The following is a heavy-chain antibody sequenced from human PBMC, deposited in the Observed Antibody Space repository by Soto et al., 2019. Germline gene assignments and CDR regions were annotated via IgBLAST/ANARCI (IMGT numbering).Heavy chain of an antibody. CDR3: ARTVVAAIQSGMDV. V-gene: IGHV1-46*01. CDR1: GGTFSSYA. CDR2: INPSGGST. D-gene: IGHD2-15*01. Sequence: ASVKVSCKASGGTFSSYAINWVRQAPGQGLEWMGIINPSGGSTSYAQKFQGRVTMTRDTSTSTVYMELSSLRSEDTAVYYCARTVVAAIQSGMDVWGQGTTVTVS. J-gene: IGHJ6*02.